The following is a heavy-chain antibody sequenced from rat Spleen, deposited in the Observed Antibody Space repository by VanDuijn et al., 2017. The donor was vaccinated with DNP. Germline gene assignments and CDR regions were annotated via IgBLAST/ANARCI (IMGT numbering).Heavy chain of an antibody. CDR3: AREVIVRSTFSH. J-gene: IGHJ2*01. CDR2: ISYSGRT. V-gene: IGHV3-1*01. CDR1: GYSITSNY. Sequence: EVQLQESGSGLVKPSQSLSLTCSVTGYSITSNYWGWIRKFPGNKMEYIGHISYSGRTNFNPSLESRISITRDTSKNQFFLQLRSMTAEDTATYYCAREVIVRSTFSHWGQGVMVTVSS. D-gene: IGHD4-3*01.